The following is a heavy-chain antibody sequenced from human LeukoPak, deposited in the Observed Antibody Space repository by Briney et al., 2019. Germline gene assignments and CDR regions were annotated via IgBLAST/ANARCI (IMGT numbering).Heavy chain of an antibody. D-gene: IGHD2-21*02. CDR1: GYSHSRGYL. V-gene: IGHV4-38-2*02. CDR2: THHGGTT. Sequence: PSDTLSLACTVSGYSHSRGYLWGSIRQRPGTGLEWIGSTHHGGTTYSNPSLKSRVIISEDTSKNQFSLKLSSVTAADTAVYYCARGSGDWTYYFDYWGQGTLVTVSS. J-gene: IGHJ4*02. CDR3: ARGSGDWTYYFDY.